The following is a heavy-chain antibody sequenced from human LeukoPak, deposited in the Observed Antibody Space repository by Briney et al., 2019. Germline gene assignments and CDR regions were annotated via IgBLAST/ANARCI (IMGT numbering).Heavy chain of an antibody. CDR2: ISTSSSYI. CDR3: ARVPNIIRYQSKGFDP. J-gene: IGHJ5*02. D-gene: IGHD3-9*01. CDR1: GFTFSSYS. V-gene: IGHV3-21*01. Sequence: GGSLRLSCTASGFTFSSYSMNWVRQAPGKGLEWVSSISTSSSYIYYADSVKGRFTISRDNARNSLYLQMNTLRAEDTAVYYCARVPNIIRYQSKGFDPWGQGTLVTVSS.